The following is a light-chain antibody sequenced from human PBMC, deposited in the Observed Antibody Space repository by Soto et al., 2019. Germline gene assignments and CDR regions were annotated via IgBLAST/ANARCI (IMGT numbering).Light chain of an antibody. CDR1: SSNIGSKT. Sequence: QSVLTQPPSASGTPGQRVTISCSGSSSNIGSKTVNWYQQLPGTAPKLLIYSNNQRPSGVPDRFSGSKSGTSASLAISGLQSEDEADYYCAAWDDSLNGHVVFGGETKLTVL. CDR2: SNN. V-gene: IGLV1-44*01. CDR3: AAWDDSLNGHVV. J-gene: IGLJ2*01.